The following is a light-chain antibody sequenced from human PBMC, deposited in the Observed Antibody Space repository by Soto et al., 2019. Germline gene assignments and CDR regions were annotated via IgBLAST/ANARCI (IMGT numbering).Light chain of an antibody. CDR3: QQRSSWPLT. CDR1: QSVNTY. V-gene: IGKV3-11*02. Sequence: DIVLTQSPATLSLSPGEGATLSCRASQSVNTYLAWHQQRPGQAPRRLIYDTSTRAPGTPARFSGSGSGRDFTLTISSLEREDFAIYYCQQRSSWPLTFGGGTKVEI. J-gene: IGKJ4*01. CDR2: DTS.